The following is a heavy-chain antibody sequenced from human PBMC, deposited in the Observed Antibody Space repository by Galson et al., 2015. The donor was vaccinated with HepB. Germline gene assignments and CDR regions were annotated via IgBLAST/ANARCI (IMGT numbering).Heavy chain of an antibody. D-gene: IGHD3-22*01. Sequence: SLRLSCAASGFTFSSYWMSWVRQAPGKGLEWVANIKQDGSEKYYVDSVKGRFTIYRDNAKNSLYLQMNSLRAEDTAVYYCARDPPSTWRNYYDSSGYYYFDYWGQGTLVTVSS. CDR2: IKQDGSEK. J-gene: IGHJ4*02. CDR3: ARDPPSTWRNYYDSSGYYYFDY. CDR1: GFTFSSYW. V-gene: IGHV3-7*01.